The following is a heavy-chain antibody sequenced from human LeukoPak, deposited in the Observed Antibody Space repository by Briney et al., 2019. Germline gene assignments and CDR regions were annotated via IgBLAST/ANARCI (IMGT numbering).Heavy chain of an antibody. CDR1: GYSISSGYY. J-gene: IGHJ6*02. V-gene: IGHV4-38-2*02. Sequence: PSETLSLTCTVSGYSISSGYYWGWIRQPPGKGLEGIGSIYHSGSTYYNPSLKSRVTISVDTSKNQFSLKLSSVTAADTAVYYCAREDPQTKVPEGMDVWGQGTTVTVSS. CDR2: IYHSGST. D-gene: IGHD4/OR15-4a*01. CDR3: AREDPQTKVPEGMDV.